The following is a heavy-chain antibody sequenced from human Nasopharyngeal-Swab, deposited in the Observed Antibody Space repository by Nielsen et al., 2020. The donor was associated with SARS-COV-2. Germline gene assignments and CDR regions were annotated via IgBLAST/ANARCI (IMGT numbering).Heavy chain of an antibody. CDR2: ISGGGDSI. Sequence: GESLKISCVVSGIPFSAYGMVWVRQAPGKGLEWVSYISGGGDSITYADSVKGRFTPSRDNAKNSLYLQTNSLTVEDTAVYYCARNGDGLAYWGQGSLVTVPS. J-gene: IGHJ4*02. CDR3: ARNGDGLAY. CDR1: GIPFSAYG. D-gene: IGHD3-10*01. V-gene: IGHV3-21*01.